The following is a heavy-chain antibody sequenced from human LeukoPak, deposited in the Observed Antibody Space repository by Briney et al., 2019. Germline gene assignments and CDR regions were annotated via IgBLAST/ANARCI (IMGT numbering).Heavy chain of an antibody. CDR1: EFTFNSYG. V-gene: IGHV3-30*02. CDR2: IRFDGSDE. D-gene: IGHD6-13*01. J-gene: IGHJ4*02. CDR3: ARNSMQLVLNYFDY. Sequence: PGGSLRLSCTASEFTFNSYGMHWVRQAPGKGLEWVAFIRFDGSDEHYADSVKGRFTISRDNSKNTLYLQMNSLRAEDTAVYYCARNSMQLVLNYFDYWGQGTLVTVSS.